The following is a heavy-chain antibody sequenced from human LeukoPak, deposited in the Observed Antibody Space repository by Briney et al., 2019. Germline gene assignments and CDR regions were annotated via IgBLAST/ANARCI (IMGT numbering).Heavy chain of an antibody. D-gene: IGHD3-10*01. CDR1: GFTFSNYA. CDR2: ISSNGGNT. J-gene: IGHJ4*02. Sequence: GGSLRLSCAASGFTFSNYAMHWVRQAPGKGLEYVSAISSNGGNTYYANSVKGRFTISRDNAKNSLYLQMNSLRAEDTAVYYCARDPRKATMVRGPFDYWGQGTLVTVSS. CDR3: ARDPRKATMVRGPFDY. V-gene: IGHV3-64*01.